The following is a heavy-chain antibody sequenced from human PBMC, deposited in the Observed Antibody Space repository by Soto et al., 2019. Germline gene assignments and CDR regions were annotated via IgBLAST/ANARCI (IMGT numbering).Heavy chain of an antibody. CDR1: GFTFDDYA. Sequence: EVQLVESGGGLVQPGRSLRLSCAASGFTFDDYAMHWVRQAPGKGLEWVSGISWNSGSIGYADSVKGRFTISRDNAKNSLYLQMNSLRAEDTALYYCEKDVGDGYYFDYWGQGTLVTVSS. V-gene: IGHV3-9*01. CDR3: EKDVGDGYYFDY. J-gene: IGHJ4*02. CDR2: ISWNSGSI. D-gene: IGHD3-16*01.